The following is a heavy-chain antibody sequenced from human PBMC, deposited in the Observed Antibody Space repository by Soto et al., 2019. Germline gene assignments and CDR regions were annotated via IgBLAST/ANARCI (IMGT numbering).Heavy chain of an antibody. CDR1: GCPFSSYA. J-gene: IGHJ6*01. Sequence: SGKVCWKASGCPFSSYAISWVRQAPGQGLEWMGGIIPIFRTANYAQKFQGRVTITADKSTSTAYMELSSLRSEDTAVYYCARDQPPPYYYGMDVWGHGTTVTVSS. CDR3: ARDQPPPYYYGMDV. CDR2: IIPIFRTA. V-gene: IGHV1-69*06.